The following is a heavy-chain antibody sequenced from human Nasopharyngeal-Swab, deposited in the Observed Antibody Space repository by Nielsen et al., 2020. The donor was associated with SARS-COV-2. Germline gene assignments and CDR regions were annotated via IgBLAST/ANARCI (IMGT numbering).Heavy chain of an antibody. V-gene: IGHV3-74*01. D-gene: IGHD2-15*01. CDR1: GFTFSSYW. CDR2: INSDGSST. Sequence: GESLKISCAASGFTFSSYWMHWVRQAPGKGLVWVSRINSDGSSTSYADSVKGRFTISRDNAKNTLYLQMNSLRAEDTAVYYCARDRIGVGMDVWGRGTTVTVSS. CDR3: ARDRIGVGMDV. J-gene: IGHJ6*02.